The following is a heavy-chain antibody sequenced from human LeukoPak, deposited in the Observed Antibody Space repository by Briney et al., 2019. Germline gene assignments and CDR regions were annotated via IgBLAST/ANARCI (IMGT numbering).Heavy chain of an antibody. J-gene: IGHJ6*02. V-gene: IGHV1-46*03. CDR2: INPSGGST. CDR1: GYTFTSYY. CDR3: TYGDGSYYYGMDV. D-gene: IGHD4-17*01. Sequence: ASVKVSCKASGYTFTSYYMHWVRQAPGQGLEWMGIINPSGGSTNCAQKFQGRVTMARDTSTSTVYMELSSLRSEDTAVYYCTYGDGSYYYGMDVWGQGTTVTVSS.